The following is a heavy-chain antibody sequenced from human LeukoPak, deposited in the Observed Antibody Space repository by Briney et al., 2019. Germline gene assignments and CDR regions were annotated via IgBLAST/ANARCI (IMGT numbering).Heavy chain of an antibody. Sequence: SEALSLTCAVYGGSFSGYYWSWIRQPPGKGLEWIGEINHSGSTNYNPSLKSRVTISVDTSKNQFSLKLGSVTAADTAVYYCARGWDCSSTSCYLSWFDPWGQGTLVTVSS. CDR1: GGSFSGYY. J-gene: IGHJ5*02. CDR2: INHSGST. D-gene: IGHD2-2*01. V-gene: IGHV4-34*01. CDR3: ARGWDCSSTSCYLSWFDP.